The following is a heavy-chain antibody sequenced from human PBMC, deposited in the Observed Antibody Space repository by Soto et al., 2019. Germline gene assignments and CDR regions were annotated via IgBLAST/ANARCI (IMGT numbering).Heavy chain of an antibody. CDR2: ISYDGSNK. Sequence: PGGSLRLSCAASGFTFSSYAMHWVRQAPGKGLEWVAVISYDGSNKYYADSVKGRFTISRDNSKNTLYLQMNSLRAEDTAVYYCARDLPTYDYHFDYWGQGTLVTVSS. D-gene: IGHD4-17*01. CDR1: GFTFSSYA. V-gene: IGHV3-30-3*01. J-gene: IGHJ4*02. CDR3: ARDLPTYDYHFDY.